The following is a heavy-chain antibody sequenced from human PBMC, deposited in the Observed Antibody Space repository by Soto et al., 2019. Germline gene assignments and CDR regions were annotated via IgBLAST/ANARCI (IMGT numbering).Heavy chain of an antibody. CDR3: VRARIDY. Sequence: EVQLVVSGGGLVQPGGSRRLSCAASGFTFSNYWMTWVRQSPAKGLEWVATINGDGTETYYGDSVQGLFTISRDNAKNSLFLSLNTLRDDDTAVYYCVRARIDYWGQGTLVTVSS. CDR1: GFTFSNYW. V-gene: IGHV3-7*03. CDR2: INGDGTET. J-gene: IGHJ4*02.